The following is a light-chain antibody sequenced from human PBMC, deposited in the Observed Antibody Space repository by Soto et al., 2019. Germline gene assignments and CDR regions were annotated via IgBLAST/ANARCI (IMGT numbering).Light chain of an antibody. V-gene: IGKV1-16*01. CDR2: AAS. J-gene: IGKJ1*01. Sequence: DIQMTQSPSSLSVSVGDRVTITCRASQDIGSSLGWFQQKPGKAPKFLIYAASTLQVGVPSRFSSSGSGTDYILTISSLQPEDFAIYYCQLYNSYPRTFGQGTKVEIK. CDR1: QDIGSS. CDR3: QLYNSYPRT.